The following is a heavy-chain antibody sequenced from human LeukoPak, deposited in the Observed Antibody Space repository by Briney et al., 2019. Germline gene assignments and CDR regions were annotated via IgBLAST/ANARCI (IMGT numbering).Heavy chain of an antibody. CDR2: ISYNGST. CDR3: ARDSYYGSASSHLDY. D-gene: IGHD3-10*01. J-gene: IGHJ4*02. CDR1: GDSISNHY. Sequence: PSVTLSLTCTVSGDSISNHYWSWIRQSPGMGLEWIGCISYNGSTSYNPSLRSRVTISGDTSKNHFSLKLSSVTAADTALYYCARDSYYGSASSHLDYWGQGTLVTVSS. V-gene: IGHV4-59*11.